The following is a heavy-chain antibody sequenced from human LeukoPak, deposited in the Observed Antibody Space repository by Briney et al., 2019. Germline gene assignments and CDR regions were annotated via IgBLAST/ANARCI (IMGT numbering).Heavy chain of an antibody. Sequence: PGGSLRLSCAASGFTVSSNYMNWVRQAPGKGLEWVSSISSSSSYIYYADSVKGRFTISRDNAKNSLYLQMNSLRAEDTAVYYCARSADCTRTSCYAMDVWGKGATVTVSS. CDR3: ARSADCTRTSCYAMDV. D-gene: IGHD2-2*01. CDR1: GFTVSSNY. CDR2: ISSSSSYI. V-gene: IGHV3-21*01. J-gene: IGHJ6*04.